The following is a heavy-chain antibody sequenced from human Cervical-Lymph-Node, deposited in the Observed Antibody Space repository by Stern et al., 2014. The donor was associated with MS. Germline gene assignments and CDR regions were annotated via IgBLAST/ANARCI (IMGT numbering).Heavy chain of an antibody. CDR1: GGAYT. Sequence: QVQLVQSGAEVKKPGSSVRVSCKASGGAYTVNWVRQAPGHGLEWMGRISPLAGIATYAQRCQGRVTLTADKSTSTVYMDLSSLRSEDTALYFCAREGRGYSSGTPFDIWGQGTLFTVSS. CDR3: AREGRGYSSGTPFDI. J-gene: IGHJ4*02. D-gene: IGHD5-18*01. CDR2: ISPLAGIA. V-gene: IGHV1-69*09.